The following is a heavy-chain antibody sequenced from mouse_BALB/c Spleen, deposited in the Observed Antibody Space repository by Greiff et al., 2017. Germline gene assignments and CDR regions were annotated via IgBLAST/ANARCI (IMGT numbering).Heavy chain of an antibody. CDR2: INPSTGYT. D-gene: IGHD1-1*01. J-gene: IGHJ3*01. V-gene: IGHV1-7*01. CDR3: ARRDYGGSSFAY. CDR1: GYTFTSYW. Sequence: VQLQQSGAELAKPGASVKMSCKASGYTFTSYWMHWVKQRPGQGLEWIGYINPSTGYTEYNQKFKDKATLTADKSSSTAYMQLSSLTSEDSAVYYCARRDYGGSSFAYWGQGTLVTVSA.